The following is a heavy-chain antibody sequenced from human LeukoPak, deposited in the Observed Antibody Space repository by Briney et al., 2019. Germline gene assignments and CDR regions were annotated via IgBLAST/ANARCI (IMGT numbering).Heavy chain of an antibody. J-gene: IGHJ5*02. D-gene: IGHD2-2*01. V-gene: IGHV1-24*01. CDR3: ATQALHCSSTSCYHTGGGFDP. Sequence: ASVKVSCKVSGYTLTELSMHWVRQAPGKGLEWMGGFDPEDGETIYAQKFQGRVTMTEDTSTDTAYMELSSLRSEDTAVYYWATQALHCSSTSCYHTGGGFDPWGQGTLVTVSS. CDR2: FDPEDGET. CDR1: GYTLTELS.